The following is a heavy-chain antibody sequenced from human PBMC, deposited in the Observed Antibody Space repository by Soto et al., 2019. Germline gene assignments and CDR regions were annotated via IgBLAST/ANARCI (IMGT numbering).Heavy chain of an antibody. Sequence: DVQLVESGGGLVQPGGSLRLSCTASGFTFSSYYMHWVRQVPGKGLVWVSRISGDGSSTHYADSVKGRFTISRDSAKNTLYLQMNSLRAEDTAVYYCARSVSGKFDYWGQGTLVTVSS. V-gene: IGHV3-74*01. D-gene: IGHD6-19*01. J-gene: IGHJ4*02. CDR1: GFTFSSYY. CDR3: ARSVSGKFDY. CDR2: ISGDGSST.